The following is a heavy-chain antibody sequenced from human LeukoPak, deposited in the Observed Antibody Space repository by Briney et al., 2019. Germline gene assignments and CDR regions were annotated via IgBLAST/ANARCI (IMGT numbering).Heavy chain of an antibody. J-gene: IGHJ6*03. CDR1: GFTFDDYA. CDR3: AKGSSLAVAGTMGYYSYYYMDV. CDR2: ISWNSGSI. Sequence: GGSLRLSCAASGFTFDDYAMYWVRQAPGKGLEWVSGISWNSGSIGYADSVKGRFTISRDNAKNSLYLQMNSLRAEDTALYYCAKGSSLAVAGTMGYYSYYYMDVWGKGTTVTVSS. D-gene: IGHD6-19*01. V-gene: IGHV3-9*01.